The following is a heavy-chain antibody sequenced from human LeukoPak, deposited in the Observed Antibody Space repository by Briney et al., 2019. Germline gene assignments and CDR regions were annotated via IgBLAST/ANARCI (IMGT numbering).Heavy chain of an antibody. V-gene: IGHV3-13*04. CDR3: VREGPGSGWTYFDH. J-gene: IGHJ4*02. Sequence: GGSLRLSCAASGFIFNTYDMHWVRQTTGKGLEWVSAIDSAGNTYYPGSVKGRFTISRENAKNSLYLQMNSLRAGDTAVYYCVREGPGSGWTYFDHWGQGTLVTVSS. CDR2: IDSAGNT. CDR1: GFIFNTYD. D-gene: IGHD6-19*01.